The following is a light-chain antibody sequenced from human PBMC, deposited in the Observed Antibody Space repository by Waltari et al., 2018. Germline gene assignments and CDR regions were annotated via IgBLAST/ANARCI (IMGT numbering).Light chain of an antibody. CDR2: ADN. J-gene: IGLJ2*01. V-gene: IGLV1-44*01. CDR3: AAWDDSLEGPL. CDR1: RSNIGSNT. Sequence: QSVLTQAPSASGTPGQRVTISCSGSRSNIGSNTLNWYQQVPGTAPKLLIYADNQRPSGVPGRFSGSRSGTSASLAISGLQSEDEADYYCAAWDDSLEGPLFGGGTKLTVL.